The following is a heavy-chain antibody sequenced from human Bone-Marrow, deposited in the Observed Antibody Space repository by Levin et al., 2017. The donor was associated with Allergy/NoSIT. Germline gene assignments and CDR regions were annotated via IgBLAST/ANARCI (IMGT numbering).Heavy chain of an antibody. D-gene: IGHD1-26*01. CDR2: ISGSGGST. CDR3: APSNLGSGSLFDY. CDR1: GFTFSSYA. J-gene: IGHJ4*02. Sequence: GESLKISCAASGFTFSSYAMSWVRQAPGKGLEWVSAISGSGGSTYYADSVKGRFTISRDNSKNTLYLQMNSLRAEDTAVYYCAPSNLGSGSLFDYWGQGTLVTVSS. V-gene: IGHV3-23*01.